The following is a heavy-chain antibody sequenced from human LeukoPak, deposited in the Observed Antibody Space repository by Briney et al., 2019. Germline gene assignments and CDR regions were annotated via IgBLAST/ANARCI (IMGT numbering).Heavy chain of an antibody. CDR2: IRKDGSEK. D-gene: IGHD3-22*01. CDR3: VRGDYYDSSGSFVFDY. CDR1: GFTFSRYW. J-gene: IGHJ4*02. V-gene: IGHV3-7*03. Sequence: GGSLRLSCAASGFTFSRYWMSWVRQAPGKGLEWVANIRKDGSEKYYVDSVKGRFTMSRDNAKNSLYRQMNSLGAEDTAVYYCVRGDYYDSSGSFVFDYWGQGTLVTVSS.